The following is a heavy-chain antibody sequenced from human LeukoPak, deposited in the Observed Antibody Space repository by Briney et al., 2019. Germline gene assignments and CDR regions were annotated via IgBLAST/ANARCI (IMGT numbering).Heavy chain of an antibody. CDR3: AKDSARYIFDY. Sequence: GGSLRLSCAASGFTFNIYAMSWVRQAPGKGLEWVSAISGSGGSTYYADSVKGRFTISRDNSKNTLYLQMNSLRAEDTAVYYCAKDSARYIFDYWGQGTLVTVSS. D-gene: IGHD1-14*01. CDR1: GFTFNIYA. J-gene: IGHJ4*02. V-gene: IGHV3-23*01. CDR2: ISGSGGST.